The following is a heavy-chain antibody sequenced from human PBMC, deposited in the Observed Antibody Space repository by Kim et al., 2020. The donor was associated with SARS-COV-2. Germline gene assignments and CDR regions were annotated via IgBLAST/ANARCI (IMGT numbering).Heavy chain of an antibody. V-gene: IGHV3-23*01. D-gene: IGHD6-19*01. Sequence: AAAVKGRFTISKDNSKNTLYLQMNSLRAEDTAVYYCAKDWWLVAGWYFDLWGRGTLVTVSS. J-gene: IGHJ2*01. CDR3: AKDWWLVAGWYFDL.